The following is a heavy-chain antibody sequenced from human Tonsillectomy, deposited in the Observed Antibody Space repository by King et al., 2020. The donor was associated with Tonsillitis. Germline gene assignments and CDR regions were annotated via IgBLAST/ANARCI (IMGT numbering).Heavy chain of an antibody. CDR1: GGSISSGGYS. V-gene: IGHV4-30-2*01. Sequence: QLQESGSGLVKPSQTLSLTCAVSGGSISSGGYSWSWIRQPPGKGLEWIGYIYHSGRTYYNPSLKSRVIISVDRSKNQFSLKLSSVTAADTAVYYCARGGLGLGYCSSTSCYDAFDIWGQGTMVTVCS. CDR2: IYHSGRT. CDR3: ARGGLGLGYCSSTSCYDAFDI. D-gene: IGHD2-2*01. J-gene: IGHJ3*02.